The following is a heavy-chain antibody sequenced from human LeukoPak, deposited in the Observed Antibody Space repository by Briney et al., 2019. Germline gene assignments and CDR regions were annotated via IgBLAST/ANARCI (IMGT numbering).Heavy chain of an antibody. D-gene: IGHD4-17*01. CDR2: IIPILGIA. CDR1: GGTFSSYA. V-gene: IGHV1-69*04. J-gene: IGHJ4*02. CDR3: ARDGSDPDVGYGDLPDY. Sequence: SVQVSCQASGGTFSSYAISWVRQAPGQGLEWMGRIIPILGIANYAQKFQGRVTITADKSTSTAYMELSSLRSEDTAMYYCARDGSDPDVGYGDLPDYWGQGTLVTVSS.